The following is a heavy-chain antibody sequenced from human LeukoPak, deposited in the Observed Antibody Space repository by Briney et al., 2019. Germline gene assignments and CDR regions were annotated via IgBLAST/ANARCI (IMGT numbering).Heavy chain of an antibody. D-gene: IGHD3-3*01. CDR1: GFTFTNYG. Sequence: GGSLRLSCAASGFTFTNYGMSWVRQAPGKGLELVANIKQDRSEKYYADSAKGRFTISRDNAKNSLYLQMNSLRAEDTAVYYCARLREIPVFGVVTKSTSYFDYWGQGTLVTDSS. V-gene: IGHV3-7*01. CDR3: ARLREIPVFGVVTKSTSYFDY. CDR2: IKQDRSEK. J-gene: IGHJ4*02.